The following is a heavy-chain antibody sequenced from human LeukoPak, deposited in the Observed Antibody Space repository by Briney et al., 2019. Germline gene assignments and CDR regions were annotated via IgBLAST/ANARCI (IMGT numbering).Heavy chain of an antibody. CDR3: TTDLGTYYHGSQRLIPIDY. CDR2: IKSKTDGETT. D-gene: IGHD3-10*01. J-gene: IGHJ4*02. CDR1: GFTFSDHY. V-gene: IGHV3-15*01. Sequence: PGGSLRLSCAASGFTFSDHYMDWVRQAPGKGLEWLGRIKSKTDGETTNYAEPVRGRFTISRDDSKSAVYLQMNSLKIEDTAVYYCTTDLGTYYHGSQRLIPIDYWGQGTLVTVSS.